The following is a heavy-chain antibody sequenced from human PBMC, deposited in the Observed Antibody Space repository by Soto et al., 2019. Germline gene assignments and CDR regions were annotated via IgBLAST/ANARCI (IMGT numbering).Heavy chain of an antibody. CDR3: ARVNRSITTASYNWFDP. D-gene: IGHD3-22*01. CDR1: GGSISSYY. Sequence: QVQLQESGPGLVKPSETLSLTCTVSGGSISSYYWSWIRQPPGKGLEWIGYIYYSGSTNYNPSLKSRVTISVDTSKNQCSLKLSSVTAADTAVYYCARVNRSITTASYNWFDPWGQGTLVTVSS. J-gene: IGHJ5*02. V-gene: IGHV4-59*01. CDR2: IYYSGST.